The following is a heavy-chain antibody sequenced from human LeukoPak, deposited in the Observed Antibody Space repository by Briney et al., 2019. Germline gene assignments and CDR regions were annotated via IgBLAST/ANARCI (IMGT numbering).Heavy chain of an antibody. CDR2: IMYDGSS. CDR3: ARGRYYFDSSGAFY. J-gene: IGHJ4*02. D-gene: IGHD3-22*01. CDR1: GGSFSGYY. V-gene: IGHV4-34*01. Sequence: PSETLSLTCAVHGGSFSGYYWSWIRQPPGKGLEWIGVIMYDGSSNYHPSLKSRVSMSVDTSKNQFSLKMTSVTAADTAVYYCARGRYYFDSSGAFYWGQRTLVTVSS.